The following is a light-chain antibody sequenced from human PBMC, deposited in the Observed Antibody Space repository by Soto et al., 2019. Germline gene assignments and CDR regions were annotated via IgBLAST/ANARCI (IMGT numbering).Light chain of an antibody. V-gene: IGKV1-27*01. CDR1: QGIRNF. CDR2: AAS. Sequence: DIQMTQSPTSLSASVGDRVTITCQASQGIRNFVAWYQQKPGKAPKLLIYAASTLQSGVPSRFSGSGSGTDFTLTINSLQPEDFATYYCLQHNSYPQTFGQGTKVEIK. J-gene: IGKJ1*01. CDR3: LQHNSYPQT.